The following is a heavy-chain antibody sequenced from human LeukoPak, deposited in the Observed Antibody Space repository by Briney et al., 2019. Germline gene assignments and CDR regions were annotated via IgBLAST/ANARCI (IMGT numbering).Heavy chain of an antibody. V-gene: IGHV1-18*01. J-gene: IGHJ5*02. CDR2: ISAYNGNT. Sequence: ASVNVSCKASGYTFTSYGISWVRQAPGQGLERMGWISAYNGNTNYAQKLQGRVTMTTDTSTSTAYMELRSLRSDDTAVYYCATVVPAAPGWFDPWGQGTLVTVSS. CDR3: ATVVPAAPGWFDP. D-gene: IGHD2-2*01. CDR1: GYTFTSYG.